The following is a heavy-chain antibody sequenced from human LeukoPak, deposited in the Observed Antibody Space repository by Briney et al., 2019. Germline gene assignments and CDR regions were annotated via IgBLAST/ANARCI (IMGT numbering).Heavy chain of an antibody. CDR1: EFTFSYYG. Sequence: PGGSLRLSCAASEFTFSYYGMHWVRQAPGKGLEWVANIWYDGGSKYYADSVKGRFTISRDNSKNTLNLQINSLRADDTAVYFCVRDSSGDSSGRPSLDYWGQGTLVTVSS. V-gene: IGHV3-33*01. CDR2: IWYDGGSK. J-gene: IGHJ4*02. CDR3: VRDSSGDSSGRPSLDY. D-gene: IGHD3-10*01.